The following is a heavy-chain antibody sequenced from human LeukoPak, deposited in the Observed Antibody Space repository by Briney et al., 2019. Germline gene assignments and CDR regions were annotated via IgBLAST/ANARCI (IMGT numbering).Heavy chain of an antibody. D-gene: IGHD4-17*01. CDR2: INHSGST. CDR3: AREGGLYGEAHGAFDI. Sequence: PSETLSPASAVDGGSGIGHYWSWVRQLPGKGMEWIGEINHSGSTNNDPSLKSRVTISVDTSKNQFSLNLSSVTAADTAVYYCAREGGLYGEAHGAFDIWGQGTMVTVSS. V-gene: IGHV4-34*01. J-gene: IGHJ3*02. CDR1: GGSGIGHY.